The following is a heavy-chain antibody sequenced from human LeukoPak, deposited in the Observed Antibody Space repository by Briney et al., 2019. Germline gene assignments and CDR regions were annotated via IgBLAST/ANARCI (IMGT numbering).Heavy chain of an antibody. CDR3: AKEYSAPKVAADVDDAFDI. Sequence: KPGGSLRLSCAASGFTVSTNYMTWVRQAPGKGLEWISAISGSGGSTYYADSVKGRFTISRDNSKNTLYLQMNSLRAEDTAVYYCAKEYSAPKVAADVDDAFDIWGQGTMVTFSS. V-gene: IGHV3-23*01. CDR2: ISGSGGST. CDR1: GFTVSTNY. D-gene: IGHD2-15*01. J-gene: IGHJ3*02.